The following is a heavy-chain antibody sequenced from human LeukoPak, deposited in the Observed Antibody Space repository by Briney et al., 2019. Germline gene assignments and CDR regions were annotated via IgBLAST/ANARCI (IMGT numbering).Heavy chain of an antibody. Sequence: PGRSLRLSCAASGFTFSSYGTHWVRQAPGKGLEWVAVISYDGSNKYYADSVKGRFTISRDNSKNTLYLQMNSLRAEDTAVYYCAKELYCSSTSCYPPPYYYYGMDVWGQGTTVTVSS. CDR3: AKELYCSSTSCYPPPYYYYGMDV. CDR1: GFTFSSYG. J-gene: IGHJ6*02. D-gene: IGHD2-2*01. V-gene: IGHV3-30*18. CDR2: ISYDGSNK.